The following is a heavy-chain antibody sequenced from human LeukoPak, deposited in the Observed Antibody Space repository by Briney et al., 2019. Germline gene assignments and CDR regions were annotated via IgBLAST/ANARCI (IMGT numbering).Heavy chain of an antibody. V-gene: IGHV4-4*02. CDR1: GGSISSSNW. J-gene: IGHJ4*02. Sequence: SGTLSLTCAVSGGSISSSNWWSWIRQPPVKGLEWIGEINHSGSTNYNPSLKSRVTISVDTSKNQFSLKLSSVTAADTAVYYCAMSITMIIVIIKRPPTIDYWGQGTLVTVSS. CDR3: AMSITMIIVIIKRPPTIDY. CDR2: INHSGST. D-gene: IGHD3-22*01.